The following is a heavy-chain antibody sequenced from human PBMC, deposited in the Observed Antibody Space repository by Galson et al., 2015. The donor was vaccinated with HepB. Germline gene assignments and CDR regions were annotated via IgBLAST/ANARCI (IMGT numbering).Heavy chain of an antibody. CDR3: ARGDYGDYAAPFDY. J-gene: IGHJ4*02. V-gene: IGHV3-30*03. CDR2: VSYDGSER. CDR1: GFIFSSYG. Sequence: SLRLSCAASGFIFSSYGMHWVRQAPGRGLEWVAVVSYDGSERYYADSVKGRFTISRDNSKNTLYLQMHSLRGDDTAVYRCARGDYGDYAAPFDYWGQGTLVTVSS. D-gene: IGHD4-17*01.